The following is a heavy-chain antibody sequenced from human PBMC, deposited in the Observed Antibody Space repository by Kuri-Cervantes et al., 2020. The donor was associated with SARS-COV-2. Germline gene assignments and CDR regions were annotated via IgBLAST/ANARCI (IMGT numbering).Heavy chain of an antibody. CDR2: IWYDGSNK. J-gene: IGHJ6*02. D-gene: IGHD2-15*01. Sequence: GGSLRLSCAASGFTFSNYDMNWVRQAPGKGLEWVAVIWYDGSNKYYADSVKGRFTISRDNSKNTLYLQMNSLRAEDTAVYYCARSSGQIFYYYGMDVWGQGTTVTVSS. CDR1: GFTFSNYD. V-gene: IGHV3-33*08. CDR3: ARSSGQIFYYYGMDV.